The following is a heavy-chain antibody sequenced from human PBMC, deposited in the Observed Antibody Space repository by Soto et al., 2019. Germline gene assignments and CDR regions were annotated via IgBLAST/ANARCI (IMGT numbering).Heavy chain of an antibody. Sequence: QVQLVQSGAEVKKPGSSVKVSCKASGGTFSSYTISWVRQAPGQGLEWMGRIIPILGIANYAQKFQGRVTITADKSTSSAYMERSSLRSEDTAVYYCARAPGGSGGIDHWGQGTLVTFSS. CDR1: GGTFSSYT. D-gene: IGHD2-15*01. J-gene: IGHJ4*02. CDR3: ARAPGGSGGIDH. CDR2: IIPILGIA. V-gene: IGHV1-69*02.